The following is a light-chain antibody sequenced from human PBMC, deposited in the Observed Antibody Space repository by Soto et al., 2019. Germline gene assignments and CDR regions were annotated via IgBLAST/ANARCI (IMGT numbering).Light chain of an antibody. J-gene: IGKJ1*01. CDR3: QQYYSSPRT. V-gene: IGKV4-1*01. CDR2: SAS. Sequence: DIVMTQSADSLAVSLGERATIDCKSGQSVLFSSNRKSYLAWYQQKPGQAPKLLIHSASTRESGVPDRFSGSGSGTDFTLTISSLQAEDVAVYYCQQYYSSPRTFGQGTKVDIK. CDR1: QSVLFSSNRKSY.